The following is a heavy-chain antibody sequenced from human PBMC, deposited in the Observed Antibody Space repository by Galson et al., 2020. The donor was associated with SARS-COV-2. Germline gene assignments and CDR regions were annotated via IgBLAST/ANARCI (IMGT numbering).Heavy chain of an antibody. J-gene: IGHJ4*02. CDR3: AREGAGSSWFDNVFRDY. V-gene: IGHV1-18*01. CDR1: GYTFTNYG. CDR2: VSAYNGNT. D-gene: IGHD6-13*01. Sequence: ASVKVSCQASGYTFTNYGLSWVRQAPGQGLEWMGWVSAYNGNTNYAQKFQGRVTLTTDTSTSTAYMELRSLRSDDTAMYYCAREGAGSSWFDNVFRDYGGQGTLVTVSS.